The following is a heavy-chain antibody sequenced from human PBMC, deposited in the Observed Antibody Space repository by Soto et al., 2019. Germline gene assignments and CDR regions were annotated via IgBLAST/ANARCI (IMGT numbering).Heavy chain of an antibody. CDR1: GFTFSSYS. Sequence: EVQLVESGGGLVKPGGSLRLSCAASGFTFSSYSMNWVRQAPGKGLEWVSAISSSSSYIYYADSVKGRFTISRDNAKNSLYLQMNSLRAEDTAVYYCARGGSGSVHSYFDYWGQGTLVTVSS. D-gene: IGHD1-26*01. V-gene: IGHV3-21*01. CDR3: ARGGSGSVHSYFDY. J-gene: IGHJ4*02. CDR2: ISSSSSYI.